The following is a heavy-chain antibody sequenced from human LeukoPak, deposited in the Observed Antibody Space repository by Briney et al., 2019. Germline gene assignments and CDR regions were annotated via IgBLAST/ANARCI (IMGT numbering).Heavy chain of an antibody. CDR2: ITGGGTT. Sequence: PGGSLRLSCAASGFTFSSHGMNWVRQAPGKGLEWVSGITGGGTTYYADSVKGRVTISRDNSKNTLYLQMNSLRAEDTAVYYCAKDRHWLAPDDWGQGTLVTVSS. J-gene: IGHJ4*02. CDR3: AKDRHWLAPDD. D-gene: IGHD6-19*01. CDR1: GFTFSSHG. V-gene: IGHV3-23*01.